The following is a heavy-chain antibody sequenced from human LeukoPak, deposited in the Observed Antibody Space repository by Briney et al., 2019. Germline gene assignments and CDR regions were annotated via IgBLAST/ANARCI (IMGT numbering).Heavy chain of an antibody. V-gene: IGHV4-39*01. J-gene: IGHJ6*03. CDR3: ARQVSDYYYHYMDV. Sequence: GSLRLSCAASGFTFSSYWMSWVRQAPGKGLEWIGNIYYSGTTYYNPSLKSRVTISEDTSRNRFSLMLSSVTAADTAIYFCARQVSDYYYHYMDVWGEGTTVIVSS. CDR2: IYYSGTT. CDR1: GFTFSSYW.